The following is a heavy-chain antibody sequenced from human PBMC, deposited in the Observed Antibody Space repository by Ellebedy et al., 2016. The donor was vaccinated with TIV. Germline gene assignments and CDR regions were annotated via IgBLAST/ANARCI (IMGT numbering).Heavy chain of an antibody. D-gene: IGHD6-13*01. V-gene: IGHV4-59*01. J-gene: IGHJ5*01. Sequence: SETLSLTCSVSGGPLNSYYWAWIRQPPGKGLEWVAYITDSGREKYNPSLESRVTVSADKSRSQFSLQVTSVTAADTAVYYCARMPIYSNSYGWFESWGQGALVTVFS. CDR3: ARMPIYSNSYGWFES. CDR1: GGPLNSYY. CDR2: ITDSGRE.